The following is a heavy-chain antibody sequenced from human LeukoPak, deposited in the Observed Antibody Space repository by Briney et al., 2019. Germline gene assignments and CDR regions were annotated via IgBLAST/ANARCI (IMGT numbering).Heavy chain of an antibody. CDR2: ISGSDGSI. D-gene: IGHD6-19*01. CDR3: AKDRQPDNGWDLDY. J-gene: IGHJ4*02. V-gene: IGHV3-23*01. Sequence: PGGSLRLSCAASGFTFSSYAMSWVRQAPGKGLEWVSGISGSDGSIHYADSVKGRFTISRDNTKSTLYLQMNSLRAEDTAVYYCAKDRQPDNGWDLDYWGQGTLVTVST. CDR1: GFTFSSYA.